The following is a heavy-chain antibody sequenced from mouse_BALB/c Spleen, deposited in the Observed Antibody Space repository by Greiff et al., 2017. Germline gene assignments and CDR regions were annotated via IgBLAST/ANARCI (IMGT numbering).Heavy chain of an antibody. Sequence: EVQLQQSGAELVKPGASVKLSCTASGFNIKDTYMHWVKQRPEQGLEWIGWIDPGNGDTEYAPKFQGKATMTADTSSNTAYLQLSSLTSEDTAVYYCKRDGYDYAMDYWGQGTSVTVSS. CDR3: KRDGYDYAMDY. CDR2: IDPGNGDT. CDR1: GFNIKDTY. V-gene: IGHV14-4*02. D-gene: IGHD2-3*01. J-gene: IGHJ4*01.